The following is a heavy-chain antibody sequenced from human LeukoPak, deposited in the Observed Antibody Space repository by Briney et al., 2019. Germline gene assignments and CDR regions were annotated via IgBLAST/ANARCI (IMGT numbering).Heavy chain of an antibody. D-gene: IGHD3-9*01. CDR1: GFTFSGYS. V-gene: IGHV3-21*03. Sequence: GGSLRLSCAGSGFTFSGYSLNWAREAPGKGLEWVSSITSSGSSMYYADSVKGRFTISRDNAESSVYLQMNSLRGDDTGLYYCTRDIDDVLTGDDAFDVWGQGTDVTVSS. CDR2: ITSSGSSM. J-gene: IGHJ3*01. CDR3: TRDIDDVLTGDDAFDV.